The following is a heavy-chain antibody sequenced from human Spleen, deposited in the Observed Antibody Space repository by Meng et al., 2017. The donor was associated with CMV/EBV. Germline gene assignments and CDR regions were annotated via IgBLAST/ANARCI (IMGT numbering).Heavy chain of an antibody. CDR1: LTVSNNY. Sequence: LTVSNNYMIWVRQAPGKGLEWVSVIYSGGYTYYADSVKGRFTISRDNSKNTLYLQMNSLRAEDTAVYYCAKVHGYIHGYPDWYFDYWGQGTLVTVSS. D-gene: IGHD5-18*01. CDR2: IYSGGYT. J-gene: IGHJ4*02. V-gene: IGHV3-53*01. CDR3: AKVHGYIHGYPDWYFDY.